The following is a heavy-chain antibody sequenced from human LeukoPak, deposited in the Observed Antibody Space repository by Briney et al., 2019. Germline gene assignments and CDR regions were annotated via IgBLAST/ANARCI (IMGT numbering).Heavy chain of an antibody. V-gene: IGHV3-7*03. D-gene: IGHD3-10*01. CDR2: IKRDGSEK. CDR1: GFTFNNYW. CDR3: ARELLWFGSSYDAFDI. Sequence: PGGSLRLSCAASGFTFNNYWMSWVRQAPGKGPEWVANIKRDGSEKYYVDSVKGRFTISRDNSKNTLYLQMNSLRAEDTAVYYCARELLWFGSSYDAFDIWGQGTMVTVSS. J-gene: IGHJ3*02.